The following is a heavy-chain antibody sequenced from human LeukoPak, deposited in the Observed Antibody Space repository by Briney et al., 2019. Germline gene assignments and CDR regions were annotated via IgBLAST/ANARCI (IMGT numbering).Heavy chain of an antibody. CDR2: ISGSGGST. D-gene: IGHD3-3*01. CDR3: ARDKRHYDFWSGYQQYYFDY. V-gene: IGHV3-23*01. CDR1: GFTFSSYA. J-gene: IGHJ4*02. Sequence: GGSLRLSCAASGFTFSSYAMSWVRQAPGKGLEWVSAISGSGGSTYYADSVKGRFTISRDNAKNSLYLQMNSLRAEDTAVYYCARDKRHYDFWSGYQQYYFDYWGQGTLVTVSS.